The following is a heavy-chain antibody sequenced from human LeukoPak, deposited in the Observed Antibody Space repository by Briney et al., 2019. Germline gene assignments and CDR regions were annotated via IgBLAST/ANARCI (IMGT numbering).Heavy chain of an antibody. CDR3: ARENRYYDSSGYYPGEDY. CDR1: GYTFTSYG. D-gene: IGHD3-22*01. CDR2: ISAYNGNT. J-gene: IGHJ4*02. V-gene: IGHV1-18*01. Sequence: ASVKVSCKASGYTFTSYGISWVRQAPGQGLEWMGWISAYNGNTNYAQKLQGRVTMTTDTSTSTAYMELRSLRSDDTAVYYCARENRYYDSSGYYPGEDYWDQGTLVTVSS.